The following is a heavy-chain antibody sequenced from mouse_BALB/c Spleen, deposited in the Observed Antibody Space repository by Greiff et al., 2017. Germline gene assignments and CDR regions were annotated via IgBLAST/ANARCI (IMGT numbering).Heavy chain of an antibody. CDR2: IWRGGST. CDR1: GFSLTSYG. J-gene: IGHJ1*01. V-gene: IGHV2-5-1*01. CDR3: ARNNGRDYWYFDV. D-gene: IGHD1-2*01. Sequence: QVQLKESGPSLVQPSQSLSITCTVSGFSLTSYGVHWVRQSPGKGLEWLGVIWRGGSTDYNAAFMSRLSITKDNSKSQVFFKMNSLQADDTAIYYCARNNGRDYWYFDVWGAGTTVTVSS.